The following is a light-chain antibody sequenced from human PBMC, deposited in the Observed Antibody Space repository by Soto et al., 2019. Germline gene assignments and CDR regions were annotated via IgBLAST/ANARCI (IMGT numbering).Light chain of an antibody. CDR2: XNS. V-gene: IGLV1-40*01. CDR1: SCNIGSGYD. Sequence: QSVLTQPPSVSAAPGQRVTISCTGSSCNIGSGYDVHWYQQHPGTAPKLLIYXNSXRXXGGPDRFSXSNSGTAASLALTGXXXXXXXXXYCQSYDSSLRGVVFGGGTKLTVL. CDR3: QSYDSSLRGVV. J-gene: IGLJ2*01.